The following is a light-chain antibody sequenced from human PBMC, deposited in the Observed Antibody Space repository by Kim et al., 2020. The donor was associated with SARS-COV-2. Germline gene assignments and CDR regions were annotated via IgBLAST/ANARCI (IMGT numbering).Light chain of an antibody. J-gene: IGLJ2*01. CDR3: QSYDTSLSGVV. CDR2: ANN. V-gene: IGLV1-40*01. CDR1: SSNIGAGYD. Sequence: QSVLTQPPSVSGAPGQRVTLSCTGSSSNIGAGYDVNWYQQLPGTAPKLLIYANNNRPSGVPDRFSGSKSGTSASLAITGLQAEDVADYYCQSYDTSLSGVVFGGGTQLTVL.